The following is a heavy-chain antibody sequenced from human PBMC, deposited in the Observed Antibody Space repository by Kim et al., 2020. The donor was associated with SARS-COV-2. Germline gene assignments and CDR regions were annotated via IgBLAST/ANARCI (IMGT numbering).Heavy chain of an antibody. CDR1: GFTFSSYG. J-gene: IGHJ4*02. V-gene: IGHV3-30*18. D-gene: IGHD3-10*01. Sequence: GGSLRLSCAASGFTFSSYGMHWVRQAPGKGLEWVAVISYDGSNKYYADSVKGRFTISRDNSKNTLYLQMNSLRAEDTAVYYCAKDHVPTMVRGVGPANYWGQGTLVTVSS. CDR3: AKDHVPTMVRGVGPANY. CDR2: ISYDGSNK.